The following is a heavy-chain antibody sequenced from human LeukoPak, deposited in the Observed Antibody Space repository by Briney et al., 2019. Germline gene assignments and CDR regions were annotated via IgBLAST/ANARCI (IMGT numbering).Heavy chain of an antibody. J-gene: IGHJ1*01. CDR1: RYTFTGYY. CDR3: ARAVAAAGTGAEYFQH. Sequence: ASVKVSCKASRYTFTGYYIHWVRQAPGQGLEWMGWINPNSGGTNYAQKFQGRVTMTRDTSINTAYMELSRLRSDDTDVYYCARAVAAAGTGAEYFQHWGQGTLVTVSS. V-gene: IGHV1-2*02. CDR2: INPNSGGT. D-gene: IGHD6-13*01.